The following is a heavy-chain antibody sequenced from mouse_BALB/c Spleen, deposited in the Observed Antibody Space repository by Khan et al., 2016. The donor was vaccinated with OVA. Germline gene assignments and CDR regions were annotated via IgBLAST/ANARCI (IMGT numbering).Heavy chain of an antibody. CDR2: ISTGGST. V-gene: IGHV5-6-5*01. CDR3: ARDYWFVY. J-gene: IGHJ3*01. Sequence: EVELVESGGGLVTPGRSLKVSCAASGFTFSNYAMSWVRQTPEKRLEWVASISTGGSTYYPDSVKGRFTISRDNARNILYLQMSMLGSEDTAMYYCARDYWFVYWGQGTLVTVSA. CDR1: GFTFSNYA.